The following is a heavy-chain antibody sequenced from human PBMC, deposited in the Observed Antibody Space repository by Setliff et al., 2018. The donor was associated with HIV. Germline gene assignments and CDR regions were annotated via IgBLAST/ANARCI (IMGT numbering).Heavy chain of an antibody. D-gene: IGHD2-8*01. CDR3: ARHSPNVGVRGDAFDI. Sequence: SETLSLTCTVSGDSSSNDYWTWVRQPPGKGLEWIGNIHTSGTTKYNPSLNSRVTISVDTSRTQFSLRLSSVTAADTAVYYCARHSPNVGVRGDAFDIWGQGTVVTVSS. J-gene: IGHJ3*02. CDR1: GDSSSNDY. V-gene: IGHV4-4*08. CDR2: IHTSGTT.